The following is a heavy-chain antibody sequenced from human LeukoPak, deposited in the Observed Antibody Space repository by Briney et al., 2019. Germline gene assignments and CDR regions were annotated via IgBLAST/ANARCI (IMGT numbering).Heavy chain of an antibody. CDR1: GFTFSGYG. V-gene: IGHV3-30*02. D-gene: IGHD3-22*01. Sequence: GGSLRLSCAASGFTFSGYGMHWVRQAPGKGLEWVAFIRYDGSNKYYADSVKGRFTISRDNSKNTLYLQMNSLRAEDTAVYYCAKDRYYYDSSGQCFDYWGQGTLVTVSS. CDR3: AKDRYYYDSSGQCFDY. CDR2: IRYDGSNK. J-gene: IGHJ4*02.